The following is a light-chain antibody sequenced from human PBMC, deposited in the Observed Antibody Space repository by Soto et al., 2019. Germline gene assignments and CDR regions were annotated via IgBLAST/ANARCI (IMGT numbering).Light chain of an antibody. V-gene: IGLV2-23*01. CDR2: EGS. CDR3: CSLSGSSSYV. CDR1: SSDVGSYNL. Sequence: QSALTQPASVSGSPGQSITISCTGTSSDVGSYNLVSWYQQKPGKGPKLMIFEGSKRPSGVSNRFSGSKSGNTASLTISGLQAEDEADYYCCSLSGSSSYVFGTGTKLTVL. J-gene: IGLJ1*01.